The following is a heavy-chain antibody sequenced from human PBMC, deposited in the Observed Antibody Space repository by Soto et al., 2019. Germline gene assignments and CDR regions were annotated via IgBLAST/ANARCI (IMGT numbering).Heavy chain of an antibody. V-gene: IGHV3-30-3*01. CDR3: ARDTDVVRGYYLDYYYYYGMDV. D-gene: IGHD3-10*01. CDR1: GFTFSSYA. Sequence: GGSLRLSCAASGFTFSSYAMHWVRQAPGKGLEWVAVISYDGSNKYYADSVKGRFTISRDNSKNTWYLQMNSLRAEDTAVYYCARDTDVVRGYYLDYYYYYGMDVWGQGTTVTVSS. CDR2: ISYDGSNK. J-gene: IGHJ6*02.